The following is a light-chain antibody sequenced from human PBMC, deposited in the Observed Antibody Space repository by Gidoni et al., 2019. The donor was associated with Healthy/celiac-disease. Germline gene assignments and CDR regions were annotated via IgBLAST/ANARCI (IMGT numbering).Light chain of an antibody. V-gene: IGLV2-8*01. CDR1: SSDVGGYNY. Sequence: HSALTQPPSASWSPGQSVTISCTGTSSDVGGYNYVSWYQQHPGKAPKLMIYEVSKRPSGVPDRFSGSKSGNTASLTVSGLQAEDEADYYCSSYAGSNNLVFGGGTKLTVL. J-gene: IGLJ3*02. CDR2: EVS. CDR3: SSYAGSNNLV.